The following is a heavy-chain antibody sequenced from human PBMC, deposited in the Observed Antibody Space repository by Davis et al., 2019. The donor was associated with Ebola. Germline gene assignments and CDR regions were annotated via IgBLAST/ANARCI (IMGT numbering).Heavy chain of an antibody. J-gene: IGHJ3*02. V-gene: IGHV4-31*02. CDR3: ARWATVTIGAFDI. CDR1: GDSITSDGYY. D-gene: IGHD4-17*01. Sequence: PSETLSLTCTVSGDSITSDGYYWSWIRQHPGKGLEWLGFIYNSGSTYYNPSLKSRLTMSVDSPKIHFSLRLSSVTAADTAVYYCARWATVTIGAFDIWGQGTMVTVSS. CDR2: IYNSGST.